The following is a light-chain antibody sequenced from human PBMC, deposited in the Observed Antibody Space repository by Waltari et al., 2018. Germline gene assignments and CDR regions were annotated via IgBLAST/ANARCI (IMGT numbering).Light chain of an antibody. CDR1: SRDVGGYHY. CDR2: EVS. J-gene: IGLJ1*01. V-gene: IGLV2-8*01. Sequence: QSALTQPPSASGSPGQSVTISCTGTSRDVGGYHYVSWYQQHPGKAPKVMIYEVSKRPSGVPDRFSGSKSGNTASLTVSGLQAEDEADYYCSSYAGSNHYVFGTGTKVTVL. CDR3: SSYAGSNHYV.